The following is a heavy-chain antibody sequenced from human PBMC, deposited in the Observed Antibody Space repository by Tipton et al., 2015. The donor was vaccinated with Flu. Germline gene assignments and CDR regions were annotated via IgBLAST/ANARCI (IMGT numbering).Heavy chain of an antibody. CDR1: GYSIIRGYY. CDR2: IYHNGGI. D-gene: IGHD2/OR15-2a*01. J-gene: IGHJ4*02. V-gene: IGHV4-38-2*01. CDR3: ERAEIGGFDY. Sequence: TLSLTCAVSGYSIIRGYYWGWIRQPPGKGLEWIGSIYHNGGIHFNPSLKSRVSISVDTTNNRFSLNRPSVTAADTSVYYCERAEIGGFDYWGQGTLVTVSS.